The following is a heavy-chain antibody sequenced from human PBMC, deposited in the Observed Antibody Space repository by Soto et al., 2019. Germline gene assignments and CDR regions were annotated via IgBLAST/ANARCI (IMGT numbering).Heavy chain of an antibody. CDR3: ARLGVVVVAASASYYYYGMDV. D-gene: IGHD2-15*01. CDR2: ISAYNGNT. Sequence: GASVKVSCKASGYTFTSYGISWVRQAPGQGLEWMGWISAYNGNTNYAQKLQGRVTMTTDTSTSTAYMELRSLRSDDTAVYYCARLGVVVVAASASYYYYGMDVWGQGTTVTAP. V-gene: IGHV1-18*01. J-gene: IGHJ6*02. CDR1: GYTFTSYG.